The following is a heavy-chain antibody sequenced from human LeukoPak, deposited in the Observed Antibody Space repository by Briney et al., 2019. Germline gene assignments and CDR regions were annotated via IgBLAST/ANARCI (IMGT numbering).Heavy chain of an antibody. V-gene: IGHV3-33*01. J-gene: IGHJ4*02. D-gene: IGHD6-19*01. CDR3: AIPFSSGWYQLDY. Sequence: GGSLRLSCAASGFTFSSYAMHWVRQAPGKGLEWVAVIWYDGSNKYYADSVKGRFTISRDNSKNTLYLQMNSLRAEDTAVYYCAIPFSSGWYQLDYWGQGTLVTVSS. CDR1: GFTFSSYA. CDR2: IWYDGSNK.